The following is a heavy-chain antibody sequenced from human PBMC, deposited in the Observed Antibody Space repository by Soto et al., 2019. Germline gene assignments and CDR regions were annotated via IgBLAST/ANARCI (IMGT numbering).Heavy chain of an antibody. CDR2: IYYSGST. V-gene: IGHV4-39*01. D-gene: IGHD1-26*01. CDR1: GGSISSSSYY. J-gene: IGHJ3*02. Sequence: PSETLSLTCTVSGGSISSSSYYWGWIRQPPGKGLEWIGSIYYSGSTYYNPSLKSRVTISVDTSKNQFSLKLSSVTAADTAVYYCARRTVGATPAFDIWGQGTMVTVSS. CDR3: ARRTVGATPAFDI.